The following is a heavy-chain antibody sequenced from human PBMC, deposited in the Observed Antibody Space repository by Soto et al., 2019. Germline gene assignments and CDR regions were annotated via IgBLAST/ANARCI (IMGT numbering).Heavy chain of an antibody. Sequence: PSETLSLTCAVHGGSFSGYYWDWIRQPPGKGLEWIGEVNHGGTSNYNPSLKSRAIISVDTSKNQFSLKLTSVTAEDTALYFCAISSFLRPGDLFHGLDVWGQGTTVTVS. J-gene: IGHJ6*02. CDR2: VNHGGTS. CDR1: GGSFSGYY. V-gene: IGHV4-34*01. CDR3: AISSFLRPGDLFHGLDV. D-gene: IGHD3-10*01.